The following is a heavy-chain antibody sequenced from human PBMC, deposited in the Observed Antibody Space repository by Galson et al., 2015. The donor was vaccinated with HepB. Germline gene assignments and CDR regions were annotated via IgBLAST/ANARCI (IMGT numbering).Heavy chain of an antibody. V-gene: IGHV3-48*01. CDR3: VRGYSGAFDI. CDR1: DFTFSAFA. Sequence: SLRLSCAASDFTFSAFAMNWVRQAPGKGLEWVSYISANSGAKYYADSVEGRFTISRDNAKYSLYLEMNSLRAEDTSLYYCVRGYSGAFDIWGQGTMVTVSS. CDR2: ISANSGAK. J-gene: IGHJ3*02. D-gene: IGHD2-21*01.